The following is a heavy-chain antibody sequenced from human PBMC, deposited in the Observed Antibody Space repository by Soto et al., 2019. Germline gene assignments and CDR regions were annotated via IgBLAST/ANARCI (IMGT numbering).Heavy chain of an antibody. CDR2: IYYSGST. J-gene: IGHJ6*02. CDR1: GGSISISSYY. CDR3: ARISTILRFLEWLYYGMDV. Sequence: SATLSLTCPVSGGSISISSYYWVWIRQPPGNWLEWIGSIYYSGSTYYNPSLKSRVTISVDTSKNQFSLKLSSVTAADTAVYYCARISTILRFLEWLYYGMDVWGQGTTVTVSS. D-gene: IGHD3-3*01. V-gene: IGHV4-39*01.